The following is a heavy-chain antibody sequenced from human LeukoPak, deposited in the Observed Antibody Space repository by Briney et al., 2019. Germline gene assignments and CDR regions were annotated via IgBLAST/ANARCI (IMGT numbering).Heavy chain of an antibody. V-gene: IGHV1-69*04. D-gene: IGHD2-21*02. J-gene: IGHJ4*02. CDR1: GGTFSSYA. CDR2: IIPILGIA. CDR3: AGICGGDCYFDY. Sequence: AASVTVSCKASGGTFSSYAISWVRQAPGQGLEWMGRIIPILGIANYAQKFQGRVTITADKSTSTAYMELSSLRSGDTAVYYCAGICGGDCYFDYWGQGTLVTVSS.